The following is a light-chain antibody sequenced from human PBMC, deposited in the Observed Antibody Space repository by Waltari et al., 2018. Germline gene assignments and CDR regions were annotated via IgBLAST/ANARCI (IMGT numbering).Light chain of an antibody. CDR1: HITSTW. CDR3: QQYNSYPYT. Sequence: DIQLTQSPSTLSASVGDTVTITCRARHITSTWLAWYQQKPGKAPKLRIYKASSLESGVPARLSGSGAGTEFTLTISSLQPDDFATYYCQQYNSYPYTFGQGTKLEIK. J-gene: IGKJ2*01. V-gene: IGKV1-5*03. CDR2: KAS.